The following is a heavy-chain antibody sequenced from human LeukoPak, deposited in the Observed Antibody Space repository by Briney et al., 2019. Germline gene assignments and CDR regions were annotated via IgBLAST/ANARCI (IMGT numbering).Heavy chain of an antibody. CDR3: ARDRLYDSSGYYGN. CDR2: ISSTSSYI. CDR1: GFTFSSYT. Sequence: GGSLRLSCAGAGFTFSSYTMNWIRQAPGKGLEWVSFISSTSSYIYYADSVKGRFTISRDNANSSVYLQMNSLRAEDTAVYYCARDRLYDSSGYYGNWGQGTLVTVSS. D-gene: IGHD3-22*01. J-gene: IGHJ4*02. V-gene: IGHV3-21*01.